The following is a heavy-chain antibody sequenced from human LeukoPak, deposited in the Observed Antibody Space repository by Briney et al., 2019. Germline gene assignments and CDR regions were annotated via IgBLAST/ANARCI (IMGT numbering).Heavy chain of an antibody. CDR1: GGSFSGYC. V-gene: IGHV4-34*01. J-gene: IGHJ4*02. Sequence: SETLSLTCAVYGGSFSGYCWSWIRQPPGKGLEWIGEINHSGSTNYNPSLKSRVTISVTTSKNQFSLKLSSVTAADTAVYYFAGRDGYYWGQGTLVTVSS. D-gene: IGHD5-24*01. CDR3: AGRDGYY. CDR2: INHSGST.